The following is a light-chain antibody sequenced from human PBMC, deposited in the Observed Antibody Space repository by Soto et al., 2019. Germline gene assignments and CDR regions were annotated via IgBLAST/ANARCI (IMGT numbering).Light chain of an antibody. CDR2: DAS. CDR3: QQRSDWSPLT. CDR1: EGVGTS. V-gene: IGKV3-11*01. Sequence: EIVLTQSPATLSLSPGERATLSCRSSEGVGTSLAWYQQKPGQAPNLLIYDASNRATGIPARFSGSGSGTDFTLTSSSLEHEDFAAYYCQQRSDWSPLTFGGGNKVEIK. J-gene: IGKJ4*01.